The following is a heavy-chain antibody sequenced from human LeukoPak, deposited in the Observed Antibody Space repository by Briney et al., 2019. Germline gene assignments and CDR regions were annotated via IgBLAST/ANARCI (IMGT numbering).Heavy chain of an antibody. CDR1: GYRFTSYW. V-gene: IGHV5-51*01. D-gene: IGHD2-15*01. CDR3: ARHRYCSGGSCNGDFQH. Sequence: GESLKISCKGSGYRFTSYWVARVRQMPGKGLESMGIIYPGDSDTRYSPSFQGQVTISADKSISTAYLQWSSLKASDTAMYYCARHRYCSGGSCNGDFQHWGQGTLVTVSS. CDR2: IYPGDSDT. J-gene: IGHJ1*01.